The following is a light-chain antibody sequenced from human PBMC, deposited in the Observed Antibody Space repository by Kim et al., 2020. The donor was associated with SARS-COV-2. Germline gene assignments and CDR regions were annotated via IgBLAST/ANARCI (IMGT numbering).Light chain of an antibody. Sequence: SPGQGATLSCRASQSVGRNYLAWYQHKPGQAPRLLIYDASTRATGIPDRFSGSGSGTDFTLTFSRLEPEDFGVYYCEQYAASPLTFGGGTKVDIK. V-gene: IGKV3-20*01. CDR3: EQYAASPLT. CDR2: DAS. J-gene: IGKJ4*01. CDR1: QSVGRNY.